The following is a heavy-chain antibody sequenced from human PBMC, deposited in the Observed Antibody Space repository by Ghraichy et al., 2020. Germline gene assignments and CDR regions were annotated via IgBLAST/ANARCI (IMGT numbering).Heavy chain of an antibody. CDR2: INHSGST. V-gene: IGHV4-34*01. D-gene: IGHD6-13*01. CDR3: ARGSSSWYRGPAPGGYYYYMDV. J-gene: IGHJ6*03. Sequence: SETLSLTCAVYGGSFSGYYWSWIRQPPGKGLEWIGEINHSGSTNYNPSLKSRVTISVDTSKNQFSLKLSSVTAADTAVYYCARGSSSWYRGPAPGGYYYYMDVWGKGTTVTVSS. CDR1: GGSFSGYY.